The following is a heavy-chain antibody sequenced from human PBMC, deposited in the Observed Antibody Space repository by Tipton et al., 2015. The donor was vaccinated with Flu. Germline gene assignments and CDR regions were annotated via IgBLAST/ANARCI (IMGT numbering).Heavy chain of an antibody. D-gene: IGHD4-11*01. J-gene: IGHJ5*02. CDR2: IFHSGDT. Sequence: TLSLTCSVSGDSIGSGYFWGWIRQPPGKGLEWIGNIFHSGDTYRNPSLKTRVTISIDTSRNQFSLKVFSVTAADTAVYYCARRGYSNYVSDPKSWFDPWGQGILVTVSS. CDR1: GDSIGSGYF. V-gene: IGHV4-38-2*01. CDR3: ARRGYSNYVSDPKSWFDP.